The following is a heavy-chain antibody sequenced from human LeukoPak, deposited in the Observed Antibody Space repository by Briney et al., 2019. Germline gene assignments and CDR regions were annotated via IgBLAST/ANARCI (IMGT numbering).Heavy chain of an antibody. CDR2: ISYDGSNE. CDR1: GFTFSSYV. CDR3: ARGSIVATRFDY. D-gene: IGHD5-12*01. Sequence: GGSLRLSCAASGFTFSSYVMHWVRQAPGKGLEWVAIISYDGSNEYYADSVKGRFTISRDNSKNTLYLQMNSLRAADTAVYYCARGSIVATRFDYWGQGTLVTVSS. J-gene: IGHJ4*02. V-gene: IGHV3-30*04.